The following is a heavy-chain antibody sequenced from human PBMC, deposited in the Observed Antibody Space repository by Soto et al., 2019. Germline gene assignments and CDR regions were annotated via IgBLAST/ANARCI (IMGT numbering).Heavy chain of an antibody. CDR1: GFTFSNYW. CDR3: STKINT. J-gene: IGHJ5*02. Sequence: GGSLRFSCAASGFTFSNYWMFWVRQAPGKGLEWVGNIKTDGSETYYVESVKGRFTISRDNSKNSLYLQMNSLRVEDTAVYYCSTKINTWGQGTLVTSPQ. CDR2: IKTDGSET. V-gene: IGHV3-7*02.